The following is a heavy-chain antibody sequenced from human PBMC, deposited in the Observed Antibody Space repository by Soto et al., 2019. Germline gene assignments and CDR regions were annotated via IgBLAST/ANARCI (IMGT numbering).Heavy chain of an antibody. D-gene: IGHD2-21*02. Sequence: GESLRLSCAASGFTFSRYSMNWVRQAPGKGLEWVSSISSSSSYIYYADSVRGRFTISRDNAKNSLYLQMNSLRAEDTAVYYCARIPTAVGGMDVWGQGTSVTVSS. CDR3: ARIPTAVGGMDV. V-gene: IGHV3-21*01. J-gene: IGHJ6*02. CDR1: GFTFSRYS. CDR2: ISSSSSYI.